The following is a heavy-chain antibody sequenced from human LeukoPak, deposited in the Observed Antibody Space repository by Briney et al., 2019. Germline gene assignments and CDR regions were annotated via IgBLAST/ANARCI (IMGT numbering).Heavy chain of an antibody. CDR1: GYTFTGYY. V-gene: IGHV1-2*02. Sequence: ASVKVSCKASGYTFTGYYMHWVRQAPGQGLEWTGWINPNSGGTNYAQKFQGRVTMARDTSISTAYMELSRLRSDDTAVYYCARVAYRSGYYVLFDYWGQGTLVTVSS. J-gene: IGHJ4*02. CDR2: INPNSGGT. CDR3: ARVAYRSGYYVLFDY. D-gene: IGHD3-22*01.